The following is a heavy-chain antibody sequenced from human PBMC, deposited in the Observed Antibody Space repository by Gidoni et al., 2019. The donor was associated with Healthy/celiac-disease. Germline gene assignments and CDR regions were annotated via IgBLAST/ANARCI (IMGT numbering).Heavy chain of an antibody. V-gene: IGHV3-33*01. CDR1: GFTFSFYG. CDR3: ARDRVVGATSVGYLQH. D-gene: IGHD1-26*01. CDR2: IWYDGSNK. Sequence: QVQLVESGGGVVQPGRSLRLSCAASGFTFSFYGMHWVRQAPGKGLEWVAVIWYDGSNKYYADSVKGRFTISRDNSKNTLYLQMNSLRAEDTAVYYCARDRVVGATSVGYLQHWGQGTPVTVSS. J-gene: IGHJ1*01.